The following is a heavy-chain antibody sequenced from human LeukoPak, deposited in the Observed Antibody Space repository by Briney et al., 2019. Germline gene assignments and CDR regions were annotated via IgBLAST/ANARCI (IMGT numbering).Heavy chain of an antibody. CDR3: AREPITMVRGVITDLDY. Sequence: EASVKVSCKASGYTFTGYYMHWVRQAPGQGLEWMGWINPNSGGTNYAQKFQGRVTMTRDTSISTAYMELSRLRSDDTAVYYCAREPITMVRGVITDLDYWGQGTLVTVSS. D-gene: IGHD3-10*01. CDR2: INPNSGGT. V-gene: IGHV1-2*02. J-gene: IGHJ4*02. CDR1: GYTFTGYY.